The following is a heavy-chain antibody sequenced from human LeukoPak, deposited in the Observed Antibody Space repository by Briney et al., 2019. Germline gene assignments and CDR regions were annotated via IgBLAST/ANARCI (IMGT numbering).Heavy chain of an antibody. Sequence: SETLSLTCAVYGGSFSGYYWSWIRQPPGKGLEWIGEINHSGSTNYNPSLKSRVTISVDTSKSQFSLKLSSVTAADTAVYYCAGSSGTSHGYWGQGTLVTVSS. J-gene: IGHJ4*02. CDR2: INHSGST. CDR1: GGSFSGYY. D-gene: IGHD6-19*01. V-gene: IGHV4-34*01. CDR3: AGSSGTSHGY.